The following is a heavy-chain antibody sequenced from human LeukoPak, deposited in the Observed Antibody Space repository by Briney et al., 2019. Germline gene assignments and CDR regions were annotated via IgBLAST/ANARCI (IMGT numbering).Heavy chain of an antibody. CDR2: IIPIFGTA. D-gene: IGHD2-2*02. V-gene: IGHV1-69*13. J-gene: IGHJ5*02. Sequence: APVKVSCKASGGTFSSYAISWVRQAPGQGLEWMGGIIPIFGTANYAQKFQGRVTITADESTSTAYMELSSLRSEDTAVYYCASSPYCSSTSCHTRWFDPWGQGTLVTVSS. CDR3: ASSPYCSSTSCHTRWFDP. CDR1: GGTFSSYA.